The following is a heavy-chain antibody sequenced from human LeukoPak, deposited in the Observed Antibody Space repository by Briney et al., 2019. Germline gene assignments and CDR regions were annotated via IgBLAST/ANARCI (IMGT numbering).Heavy chain of an antibody. J-gene: IGHJ5*02. V-gene: IGHV4-61*02. CDR2: IYTSGST. CDR3: ARHYFSTLTTLLRGVKKQKSRFDP. Sequence: SGTLSLTCTVSGGSISSGSYYWSWIRQPAGKGLEWIGRIYTSGSTNYSPSLKSRVTISVDTSKKQFSLKLSSVTAADTAVYYCARHYFSTLTTLLRGVKKQKSRFDPWGQGTLVTVSS. CDR1: GGSISSGSYY. D-gene: IGHD4-17*01.